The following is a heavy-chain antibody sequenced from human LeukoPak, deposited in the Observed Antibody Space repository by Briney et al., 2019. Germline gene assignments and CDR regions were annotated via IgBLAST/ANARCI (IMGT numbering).Heavy chain of an antibody. V-gene: IGHV4-31*03. J-gene: IGHJ2*01. CDR3: ARDLNSSGFDL. D-gene: IGHD3-22*01. CDR1: GGSISSGAYY. CDR2: IYYSGST. Sequence: KSSETLSLTCTVSGGSISSGAYYWSWIRQHPGKGLEWIGYIYYSGSTYYNPSLKSRVTISVDTSKNQFSLKLTSVTAADTAVYYCARDLNSSGFDLWGRGTLVTVSS.